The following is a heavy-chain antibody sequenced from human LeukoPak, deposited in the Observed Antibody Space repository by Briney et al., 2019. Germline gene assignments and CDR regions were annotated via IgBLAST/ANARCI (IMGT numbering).Heavy chain of an antibody. V-gene: IGHV1-2*02. CDR1: GYTFTGYY. D-gene: IGHD3-22*01. CDR2: INPNSGGT. CDR3: ARAVGRYYYDSRGYDH. Sequence: ASVKVSCKASGYTFTGYYMHWVRQAPGQGLEWMGWINPNSGGTNYAQKFQGRVTMTRDTSISTAYMELSRLRSDDTAVYYCARAVGRYYYDSRGYDHWGQGTLVTVSS. J-gene: IGHJ5*02.